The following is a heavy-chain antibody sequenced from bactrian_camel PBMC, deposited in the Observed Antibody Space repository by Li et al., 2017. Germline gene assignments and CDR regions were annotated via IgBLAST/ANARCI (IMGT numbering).Heavy chain of an antibody. V-gene: IGHV3S53*01. Sequence: VQLVESGGDSVQAGESLRLSCVASGYTLPMNMGWFRRLPGQEREGVAAIAGDGRTDYADSVKGRFTISRDGAKNIIALQMHSLKPEDTAMYYCTASDSPILCAYNYWGQGTQVTVS. J-gene: IGHJ4*01. CDR2: IAGDGRT. CDR1: GYTLPMN. CDR3: TASDSPILCAYNY.